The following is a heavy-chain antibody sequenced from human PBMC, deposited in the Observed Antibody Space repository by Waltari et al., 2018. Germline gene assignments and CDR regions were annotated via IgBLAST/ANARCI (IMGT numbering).Heavy chain of an antibody. CDR2: INHSGST. D-gene: IGHD1-1*01. CDR3: ARAITTSSDY. Sequence: QVQLQQWGAGLLKPSETLSLTCAVYGGSFSGYYWSWIRQPPGKGLEWIGEINHSGSTNYNPSLKSRVTISVDTSKNQFSLKLSSVTAADTAVYYCARAITTSSDYWGQGTLVIVSS. CDR1: GGSFSGYY. J-gene: IGHJ4*02. V-gene: IGHV4-34*01.